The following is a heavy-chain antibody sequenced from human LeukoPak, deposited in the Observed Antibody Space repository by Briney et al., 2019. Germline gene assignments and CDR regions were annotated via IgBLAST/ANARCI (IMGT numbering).Heavy chain of an antibody. CDR1: GGPISSSSYY. CDR2: IYYSGST. J-gene: IGHJ5*02. Sequence: SETLSLTCTVSGGPISSSSYYWSWIRQHPGKGLEWIGYIYYSGSTYYNPSLKSRVTISVDTSKNQFSLKLSSVTAADTAVYYCARVIRVGPIWFGEPYNWFDPWGQGTLVTVSS. D-gene: IGHD3-10*01. V-gene: IGHV4-31*03. CDR3: ARVIRVGPIWFGEPYNWFDP.